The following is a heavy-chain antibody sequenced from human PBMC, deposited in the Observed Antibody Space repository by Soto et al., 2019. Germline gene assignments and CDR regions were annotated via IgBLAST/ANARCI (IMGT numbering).Heavy chain of an antibody. CDR1: GFTFDDYA. J-gene: IGHJ5*02. CDR2: ISWNSGSI. V-gene: IGHV3-9*01. CDR3: AKDADIRGVNWFDP. Sequence: EVQLVESGGGLVQPGRSLRLSCAASGFTFDDYAMHWVRQAPGKGLEWVSGISWNSGSIGYADSVKGRFTISRDNAKNSLYLQMNRLRAEDTALYYCAKDADIRGVNWFDPWGQGTLVTVSS.